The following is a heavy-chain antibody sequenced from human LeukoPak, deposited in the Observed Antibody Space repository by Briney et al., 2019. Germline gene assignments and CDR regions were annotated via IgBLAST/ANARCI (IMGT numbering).Heavy chain of an antibody. J-gene: IGHJ4*02. CDR1: GYTFIDYY. D-gene: IGHD2-2*01. V-gene: IGHV1-2*02. CDR3: ARDRQPTSYDY. Sequence: ASVKVSCKASGYTFIDYYMHWVRQAPGQGLEWMGWINPDSGGTNFAQKFQGRVTINRDTSISTAYMELSRLRSDDTAVYYCARDRQPTSYDYWGQGTLVTVSS. CDR2: INPDSGGT.